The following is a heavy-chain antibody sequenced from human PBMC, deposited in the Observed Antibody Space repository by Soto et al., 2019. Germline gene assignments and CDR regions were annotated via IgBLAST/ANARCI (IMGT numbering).Heavy chain of an antibody. J-gene: IGHJ6*02. CDR2: INHSGST. V-gene: IGHV4-34*01. Sequence: LSLTCAVYGGSFSGYYWSWIRQPPGKGLEWIGEINHSGSTNYNPSLKSRATISVDTSKNQFSLKLSSVTAADTAVYYCARVRIAARPGYYYYGMDVWGQGTTVTVSS. D-gene: IGHD6-6*01. CDR3: ARVRIAARPGYYYYGMDV. CDR1: GGSFSGYY.